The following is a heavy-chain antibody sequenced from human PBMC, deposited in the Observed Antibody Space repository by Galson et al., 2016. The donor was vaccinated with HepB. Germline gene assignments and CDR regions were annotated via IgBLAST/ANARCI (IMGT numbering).Heavy chain of an antibody. D-gene: IGHD6-19*01. V-gene: IGHV3-23*01. CDR3: AKGXGGAWYVLDY. J-gene: IGHJ4*02. CDR1: GFTFNNFA. CDR2: ISDSGGST. Sequence: SXRLSCAASGFTFNNFAMTWVRQAPGKGLEWVSGISDSGGSTCYADSVKGRFTISRDNSKSTLYLQMNXRRVDDTAVYFCAKGXGGAWYVLDYWGQGTLVTVS.